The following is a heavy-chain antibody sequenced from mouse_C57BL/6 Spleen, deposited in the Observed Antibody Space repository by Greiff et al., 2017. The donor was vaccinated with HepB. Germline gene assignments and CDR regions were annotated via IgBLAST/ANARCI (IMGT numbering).Heavy chain of an antibody. V-gene: IGHV1-15*01. CDR1: GYTFTDYE. CDR3: TRLDDYDVWFAY. J-gene: IGHJ3*01. D-gene: IGHD2-4*01. CDR2: IDPETGGT. Sequence: VHLVESGAELVRPGASVTLSCKASGYTFTDYEMHWVKQTPVHGLEWIGAIDPETGGTAYNQKFKGKAILTADKSSSTAYMELRSLTSEDSAVYYCTRLDDYDVWFAYWGQGTLVTVSA.